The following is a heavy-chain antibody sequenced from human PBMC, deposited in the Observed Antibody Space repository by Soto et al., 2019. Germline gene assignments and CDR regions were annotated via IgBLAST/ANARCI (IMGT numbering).Heavy chain of an antibody. J-gene: IGHJ4*02. Sequence: GGSLRLSCAASGFTFSSYVMHWIRQAPGKGLEWVAVIWYDGSNKYYADSVKGRFTISRDNSKNTLYLQMNSLRAEDTAVYYCAREKQQLPFDYWGQGTLVTVSS. CDR2: IWYDGSNK. D-gene: IGHD6-13*01. CDR3: AREKQQLPFDY. V-gene: IGHV3-33*01. CDR1: GFTFSSYV.